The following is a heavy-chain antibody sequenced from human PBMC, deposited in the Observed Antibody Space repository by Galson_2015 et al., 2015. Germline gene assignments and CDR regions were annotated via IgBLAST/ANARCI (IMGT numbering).Heavy chain of an antibody. D-gene: IGHD1-1*01. V-gene: IGHV1-46*01. CDR1: GYTFTKYY. Sequence: SVKVSCKASGYTFTKYYMHWVRQAPGQGLEWMGIINPIAGSTSYPQKFQGRVAITRDTSTNTVCMDLKSLTSEDTAMYYCARSPEGTTYFQYYYMDVWGEGTTVTVSS. CDR2: INPIAGST. CDR3: ARSPEGTTYFQYYYMDV. J-gene: IGHJ6*03.